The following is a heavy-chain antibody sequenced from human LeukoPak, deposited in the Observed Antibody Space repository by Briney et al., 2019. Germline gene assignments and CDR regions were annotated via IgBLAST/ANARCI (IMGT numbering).Heavy chain of an antibody. Sequence: GESLKISCQGSGYSFTSYWIGWVRQMPGKGLEWMGIIYPGDSDTRYSPSFQGQVTISADKSISTAYLQWSSLKASDTAMYYCPRLAVTTYYYYGMDVWGQGTTVTLSS. CDR1: GYSFTSYW. J-gene: IGHJ6*02. D-gene: IGHD4-17*01. CDR3: PRLAVTTYYYYGMDV. CDR2: IYPGDSDT. V-gene: IGHV5-51*01.